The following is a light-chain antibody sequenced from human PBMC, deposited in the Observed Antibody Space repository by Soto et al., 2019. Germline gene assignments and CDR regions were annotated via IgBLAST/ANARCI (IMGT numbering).Light chain of an antibody. CDR2: EVA. CDR1: SSDVGGYNY. V-gene: IGLV2-14*01. Sequence: QSALTQPASVSGSPGQSITISCTGTSSDVGGYNYVSWYQQHPGKAPKLMIYEVANRPSGVSNRFSGSKSGNTASLTISGLHAEDEADYYCTSYTSSITYVFGPGTKLTVL. CDR3: TSYTSSITYV. J-gene: IGLJ1*01.